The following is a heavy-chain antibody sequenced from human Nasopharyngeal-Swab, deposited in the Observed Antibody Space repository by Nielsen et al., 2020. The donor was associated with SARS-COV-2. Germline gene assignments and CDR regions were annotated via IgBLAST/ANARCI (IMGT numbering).Heavy chain of an antibody. CDR2: IWYDGSNK. J-gene: IGHJ1*01. V-gene: IGHV3-30*02. CDR1: RFTFSSYG. D-gene: IGHD3-22*01. Sequence: GGSLRLSCAASRFTFSSYGMHWVRQAPGKGLEWVAVIWYDGSNKYYADSVKGRFTISRDNSKNTLYLQMNSLRAEDTAVYYCAKPLSGYYYFQHWGQGTLVTVSS. CDR3: AKPLSGYYYFQH.